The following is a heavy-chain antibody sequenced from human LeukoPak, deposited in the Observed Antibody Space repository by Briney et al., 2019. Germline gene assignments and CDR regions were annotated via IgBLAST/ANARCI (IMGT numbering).Heavy chain of an antibody. CDR2: ISYDGSNK. J-gene: IGHJ4*02. Sequence: PGGSLRLSCAASGFTFSSYGMHWVRQAPGKGLEXVAVISYDGSNKYYADSVKGRFTISRDNSKNTLYLQMNSLRAEDTAVYYCAKDLVGSGNHSYWGQGTLVTVSS. D-gene: IGHD3-10*01. CDR3: AKDLVGSGNHSY. CDR1: GFTFSSYG. V-gene: IGHV3-30*18.